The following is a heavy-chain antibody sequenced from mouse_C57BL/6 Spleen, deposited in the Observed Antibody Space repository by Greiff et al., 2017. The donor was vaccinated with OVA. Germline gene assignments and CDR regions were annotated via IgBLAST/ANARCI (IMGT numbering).Heavy chain of an antibody. CDR3: ARGIYSNYLFAY. Sequence: QLQQPGAELVKPGASVKLSCKASGYTFTSYWLHWVKQRPGRGLEWLGRIDPNSGGTKYNEKFKSKATLTVDKPSSTAYMQLSSLTSEDSAVDYCARGIYSNYLFAYWGQGTRVTVSA. CDR2: IDPNSGGT. D-gene: IGHD2-5*01. V-gene: IGHV1-72*01. J-gene: IGHJ3*01. CDR1: GYTFTSYW.